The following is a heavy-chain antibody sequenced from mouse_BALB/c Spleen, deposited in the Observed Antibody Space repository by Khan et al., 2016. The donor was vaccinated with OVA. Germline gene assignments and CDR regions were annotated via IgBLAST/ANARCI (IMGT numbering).Heavy chain of an antibody. CDR1: GFSLTGFG. J-gene: IGHJ3*01. CDR2: IWGDGST. D-gene: IGHD1-2*01. Sequence: VELVESGPGLVAPSQSLSITCTVSGFSLTGFGINWVRQPPGKGLEWLGMIWGDGSTDYNSALKSRLSISKDNSKSQVFLKMNNLQTDDTDRYYCAREVRLGGFAYWGQGTLVTVSA. V-gene: IGHV2-6-7*01. CDR3: AREVRLGGFAY.